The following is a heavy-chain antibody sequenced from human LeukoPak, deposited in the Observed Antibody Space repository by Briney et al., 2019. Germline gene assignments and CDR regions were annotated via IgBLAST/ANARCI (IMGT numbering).Heavy chain of an antibody. J-gene: IGHJ5*02. Sequence: GSLRLSCAASGFTFSSYGMSWVRQPPGKGLEWIGEINHSGSTNYNPSLKSRVTISVDTSKNQFSLKLSSVTAADTAVYYCARQGYYYGSGSYWSSRWFDPWGQGTLVTVSS. CDR1: GFTFSSYG. CDR2: INHSGST. D-gene: IGHD3-10*01. V-gene: IGHV4-34*01. CDR3: ARQGYYYGSGSYWSSRWFDP.